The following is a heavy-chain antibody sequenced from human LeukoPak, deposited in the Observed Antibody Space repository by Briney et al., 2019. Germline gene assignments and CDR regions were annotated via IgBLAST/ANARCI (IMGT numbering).Heavy chain of an antibody. CDR2: ISGSGGST. CDR1: GFTFSSYG. Sequence: GGSLRLSCAASGFTFSSYGMSWVRQAPGKGLEWVSAISGSGGSTYYADSVKGRFTISRDNSKNTLYLQMNSLRAEDTAVYYCASSEYSYGSPDAFDIWGQGTMVTVSS. D-gene: IGHD5-18*01. J-gene: IGHJ3*02. CDR3: ASSEYSYGSPDAFDI. V-gene: IGHV3-23*01.